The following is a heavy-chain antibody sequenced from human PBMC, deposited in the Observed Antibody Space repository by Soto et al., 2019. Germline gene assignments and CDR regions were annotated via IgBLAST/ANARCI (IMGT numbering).Heavy chain of an antibody. CDR2: INPSGGST. CDR3: ARGPQSTYYDFWSGYSYGY. J-gene: IGHJ4*02. CDR1: GYTFTSYY. Sequence: ASVKVSCKASGYTFTSYYMHWVRQAPGQGLDWMGIINPSGGSTSYAQKFQGRVTMTRDTSTSTVYMELSSLKSEDTAVYYCARGPQSTYYDFWSGYSYGYWGQGTLVTVSS. D-gene: IGHD3-3*01. V-gene: IGHV1-46*01.